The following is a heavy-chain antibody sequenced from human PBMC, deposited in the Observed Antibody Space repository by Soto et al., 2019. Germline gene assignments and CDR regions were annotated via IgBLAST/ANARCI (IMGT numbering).Heavy chain of an antibody. J-gene: IGHJ2*01. D-gene: IGHD3-10*01. CDR2: INHSGST. Sequence: QVRLQQWGAGLLKPSETLPLTCAVYGGSFSDYYWSWIRQSPGKGLEWIGEINHSGSTNYNPSLKSRVTISADTSKNQFSLKLNSVTAADTAVYYCAREVPSRYFDLWGRGTPVTVSS. V-gene: IGHV4-34*01. CDR3: AREVPSRYFDL. CDR1: GGSFSDYY.